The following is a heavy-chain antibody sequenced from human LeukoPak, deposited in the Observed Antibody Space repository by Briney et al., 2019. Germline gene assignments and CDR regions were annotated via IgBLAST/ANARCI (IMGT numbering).Heavy chain of an antibody. CDR3: ARDGSGWYPTSVHN. CDR1: GYTFTGYY. CDR2: INPNNGGT. J-gene: IGHJ4*02. V-gene: IGHV1-2*02. D-gene: IGHD6-19*01. Sequence: ASVTVSCKASGYTFTGYYMHWVRLAPGQGPEWMGWINPNNGGTHYAQKFQGRVTMTRDTSITTSYMELSRLTSGDTAVYYCARDGSGWYPTSVHNSGRGTLVTVSS.